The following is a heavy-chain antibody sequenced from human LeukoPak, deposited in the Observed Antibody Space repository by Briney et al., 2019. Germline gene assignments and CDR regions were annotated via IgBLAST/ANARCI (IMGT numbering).Heavy chain of an antibody. CDR3: AREVHYYDSSGYYYRPFDY. CDR2: ISSSSSYI. J-gene: IGHJ4*02. D-gene: IGHD3-22*01. CDR1: GFTFSSYS. Sequence: GGSLRLSCAASGFTFSSYSMNWVRQAPGKGLEWVSSISSSSSYIYYADSVKGRFTISRDNAKNSLYLQMNSLRAEDTAVYYCAREVHYYDSSGYYYRPFDYWGQGTLVTVSS. V-gene: IGHV3-21*01.